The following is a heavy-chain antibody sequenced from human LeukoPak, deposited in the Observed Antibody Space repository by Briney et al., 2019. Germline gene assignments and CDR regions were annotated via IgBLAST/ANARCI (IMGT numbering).Heavy chain of an antibody. CDR3: ARADRLHGGPYLIGP. Sequence: ASVKVSCKTSGYSFTDYYMHWVRQAPGQGLEWMGWINPNSGGTSSAQKFQGRVTMTRDASITTVYMEVSWLTSDDTAIYYCARADRLHGGPYLIGPWGQGTLVTVSS. D-gene: IGHD2-21*01. J-gene: IGHJ5*02. V-gene: IGHV1-2*02. CDR1: GYSFTDYY. CDR2: INPNSGGT.